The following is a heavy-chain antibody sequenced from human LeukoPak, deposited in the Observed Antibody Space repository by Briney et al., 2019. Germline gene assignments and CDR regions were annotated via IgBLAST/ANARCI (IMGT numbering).Heavy chain of an antibody. Sequence: GGSLGLSCAASGFTFDDYGMSWVRQAPGKGLEWVSGISWNGGSTGYADSVKDRFTISRDNAKSSLLLQMNSLRAEDTALYYCARARDYGGNAVFFDYWGQGTLVTVSS. V-gene: IGHV3-20*04. CDR3: ARARDYGGNAVFFDY. CDR2: ISWNGGST. J-gene: IGHJ4*02. D-gene: IGHD4-23*01. CDR1: GFTFDDYG.